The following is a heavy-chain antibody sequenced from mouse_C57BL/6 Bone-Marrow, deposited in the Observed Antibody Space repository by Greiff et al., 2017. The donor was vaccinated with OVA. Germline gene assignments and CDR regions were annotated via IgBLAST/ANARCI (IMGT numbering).Heavy chain of an antibody. J-gene: IGHJ4*01. Sequence: QVQLQQPGAELVKPGASVKLSCKASGYTFTSYWMHWVKQRPGQGLEWIGMIHPNSGSTNYNEKFKSKATLTVDKSSSTAYMQLSSLTSEDSAVYYCARSRPHYCAMDYWGQGTSVTVSS. CDR2: IHPNSGST. CDR1: GYTFTSYW. D-gene: IGHD6-1*01. CDR3: ARSRPHYCAMDY. V-gene: IGHV1-64*01.